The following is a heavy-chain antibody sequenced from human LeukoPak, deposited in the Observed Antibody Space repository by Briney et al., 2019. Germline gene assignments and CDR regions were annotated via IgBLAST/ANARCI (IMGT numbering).Heavy chain of an antibody. D-gene: IGHD5-18*01. Sequence: ASVKVSCKASGGTFSSYAISWVRQAPGQGLEWMGRIIPILGIANYAQKFQGRVTITAGKSTSTAYMGLSSLRSEDTAVYYCARDAGYSYGSPFDYWGQGTLVTVSS. J-gene: IGHJ4*02. CDR2: IIPILGIA. V-gene: IGHV1-69*04. CDR3: ARDAGYSYGSPFDY. CDR1: GGTFSSYA.